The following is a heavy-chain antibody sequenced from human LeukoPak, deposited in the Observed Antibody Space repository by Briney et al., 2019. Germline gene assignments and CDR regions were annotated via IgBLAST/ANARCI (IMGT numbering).Heavy chain of an antibody. D-gene: IGHD5-12*01. J-gene: IGHJ1*01. CDR3: ARCYSGYDYAYFQH. Sequence: SGPALVKPTQTLTLTCTFSGFSLSTSGMCVSWIRQPPGKALEWLALIDWGGVEYYSTSLKTRLTISKDTSKNQVVLTMTNMDPVDTATYYCARCYSGYDYAYFQHWGQGTLVTVSS. CDR1: GFSLSTSGMC. V-gene: IGHV2-70*01. CDR2: IDWGGVE.